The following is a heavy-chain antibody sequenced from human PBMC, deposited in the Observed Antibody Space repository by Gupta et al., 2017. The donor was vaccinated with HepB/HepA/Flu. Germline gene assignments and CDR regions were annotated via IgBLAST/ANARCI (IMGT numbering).Heavy chain of an antibody. CDR1: GITFSAYG. Sequence: EAQVLESGGDLLQPRRHRRPSCAPSGITFSAYGMTWVGQAPGKGLEWVASIRGSGVDTYYADSVKGRFTISRDNSKSTLYLQMNSLRVDDKAVYYCAKDPNGDYVGLFDDWGQGTLVTVSS. V-gene: IGHV3-23*01. D-gene: IGHD4-17*01. J-gene: IGHJ5*02. CDR2: IRGSGVDT. CDR3: AKDPNGDYVGLFDD.